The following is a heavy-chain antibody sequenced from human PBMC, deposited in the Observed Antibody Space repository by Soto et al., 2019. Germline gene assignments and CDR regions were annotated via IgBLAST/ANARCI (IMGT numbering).Heavy chain of an antibody. CDR3: ARLGISYCGGDCYSGYFDL. J-gene: IGHJ2*01. CDR1: GYSISSGYY. D-gene: IGHD2-21*02. Sequence: ETLSLTCVVSGYSISSGYYWGWIRQPPGKGLEWIGSIYHSGSTYYNPSLKSRVTISVDTSKNQFSLKLSSVTAADTAVYYCARLGISYCGGDCYSGYFDLWGRGTLVTVSS. CDR2: IYHSGST. V-gene: IGHV4-38-2*01.